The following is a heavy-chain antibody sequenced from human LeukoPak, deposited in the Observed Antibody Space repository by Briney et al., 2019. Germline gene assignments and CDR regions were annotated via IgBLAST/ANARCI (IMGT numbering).Heavy chain of an antibody. CDR2: ISGSNSYI. V-gene: IGHV3-21*01. J-gene: IGHJ4*02. CDR1: GFTFSAFG. CDR3: ARALTTLTYEGY. D-gene: IGHD1-1*01. Sequence: GGSLRLSCAASGFTFSAFGMNWVRQAPGKGLEWVSSISGSNSYIFYADSVKGRFTVSRDNAKDSLYLQMNSLRAEDTAVYYCARALTTLTYEGYWGQGTLVTVSS.